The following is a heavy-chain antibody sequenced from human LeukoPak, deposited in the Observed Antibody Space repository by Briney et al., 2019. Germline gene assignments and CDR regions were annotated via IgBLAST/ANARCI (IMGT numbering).Heavy chain of an antibody. CDR2: ISSSSTI. Sequence: PGGSLRLSCAASGFTFSSYSMNWVRQSPGKGLEWVSYISSSSTIYYADSVKGRFTISRDNAKNSLYLQMNSLRAEDTAVYYCTRGDFYVGAQDYWGQGTLVAVSS. V-gene: IGHV3-48*04. J-gene: IGHJ4*02. CDR3: TRGDFYVGAQDY. CDR1: GFTFSSYS. D-gene: IGHD1-26*01.